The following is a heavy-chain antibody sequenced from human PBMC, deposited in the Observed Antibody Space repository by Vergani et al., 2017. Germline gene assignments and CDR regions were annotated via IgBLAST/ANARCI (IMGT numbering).Heavy chain of an antibody. Sequence: QVQLVQSGAEVKKPGASVKVSCKASGGTFSSYAISWVRQAPGQGLEWMGRTIPMLGATNYAQKFQGRVTITADESTSTAYMELSGLRSEDTAVYYCARQASYYYDRSGHYYEGWFDPWGRGTLVTVS. V-gene: IGHV1-69*13. CDR3: ARQASYYYDRSGHYYEGWFDP. D-gene: IGHD3-22*01. CDR1: GGTFSSYA. J-gene: IGHJ5*02. CDR2: TIPMLGAT.